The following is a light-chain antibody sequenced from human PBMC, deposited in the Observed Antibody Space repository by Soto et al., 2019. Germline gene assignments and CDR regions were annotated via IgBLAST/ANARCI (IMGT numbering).Light chain of an antibody. V-gene: IGKV1-5*01. J-gene: IGKJ1*01. Sequence: DIQMTQSPSSLSASVGDSVTISCRASRSISSFLDWYQQKPGQAPKLLIYAASTLQSGVPSRFSGSGSGTEFTLTISSLQPDDFATYYCQQYNSYSRTFGQGTRWIS. CDR3: QQYNSYSRT. CDR1: RSISSF. CDR2: AAS.